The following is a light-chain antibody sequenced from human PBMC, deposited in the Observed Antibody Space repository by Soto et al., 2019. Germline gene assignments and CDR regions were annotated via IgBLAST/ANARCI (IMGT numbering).Light chain of an antibody. Sequence: DIQMTQSPSTLSGPVGDRVTITCRASQTISSWLAWYQQKPGKAPKLLIYKASTLKSGVPSRFSGSGSGTEFTLTISSLQPDDLATYYCQHYNNYSEAFGQGTKVDIK. V-gene: IGKV1-5*03. CDR3: QHYNNYSEA. CDR1: QTISSW. J-gene: IGKJ1*01. CDR2: KAS.